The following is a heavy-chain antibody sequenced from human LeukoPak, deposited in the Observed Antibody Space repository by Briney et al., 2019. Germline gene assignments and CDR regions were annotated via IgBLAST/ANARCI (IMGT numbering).Heavy chain of an antibody. CDR3: ARGVDTAMADFDY. V-gene: IGHV4-31*03. CDR2: IYYSGST. CDR1: GGSISSGGYY. Sequence: SETLSLTCTVSGGSISSGGYYWSWIRQHPGKGLEWIGYIYYSGSTYYNPSLKSRVTISVDTSKNQFSLKLSSVTAADTAVYYCARGVDTAMADFDYWGQGTLVTVSS. J-gene: IGHJ4*02. D-gene: IGHD5-18*01.